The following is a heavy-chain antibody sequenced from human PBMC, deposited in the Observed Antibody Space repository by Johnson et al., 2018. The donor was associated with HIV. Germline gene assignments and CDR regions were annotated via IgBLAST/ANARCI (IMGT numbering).Heavy chain of an antibody. CDR1: GFTFSSYG. V-gene: IGHV3-33*06. CDR3: AKNFRGGIVATGDAFDT. D-gene: IGHD6-13*01. CDR2: IWYDGSNK. Sequence: QVQLVESGGGVVQPGRSLRLSCAASGFTFSSYGMHWVRQAPGKGLEWVAVIWYDGSNKYYADSVKGRFTISRDNSKNTLYLQMNSLRAEDTAMYYCAKNFRGGIVATGDAFDTWGQGTMVTVSA. J-gene: IGHJ3*02.